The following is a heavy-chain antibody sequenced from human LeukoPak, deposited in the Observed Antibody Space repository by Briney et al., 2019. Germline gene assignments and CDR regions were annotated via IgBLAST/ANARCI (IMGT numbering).Heavy chain of an antibody. CDR1: GFSVSSNY. Sequence: GGSLRLSCVPSGFSVSSNYMSWVRQAPGKGLEWVSILYSGGTTYYADSVKGRFTISRDNSKNTLYLQMNSLRAEDTAVYYCARGYGSGSYGYWGQGTLVTVSS. V-gene: IGHV3-66*01. D-gene: IGHD3-10*01. CDR2: LYSGGTT. J-gene: IGHJ4*02. CDR3: ARGYGSGSYGY.